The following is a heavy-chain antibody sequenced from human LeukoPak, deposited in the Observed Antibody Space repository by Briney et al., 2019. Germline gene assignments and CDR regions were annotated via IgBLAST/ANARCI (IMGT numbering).Heavy chain of an antibody. Sequence: SETLSLTCTVSGGSISSGDYYWSWIRQPPGKGLEWIGYIYYSGSTYYNPSLKSRVTISVDTSKNQFSLKLSSVTAADTAVYYCARVGSSWYHDYWGQGTLVTVSS. CDR3: ARVGSSWYHDY. J-gene: IGHJ4*02. V-gene: IGHV4-30-4*08. CDR2: IYYSGST. CDR1: GGSISSGDYY. D-gene: IGHD6-13*01.